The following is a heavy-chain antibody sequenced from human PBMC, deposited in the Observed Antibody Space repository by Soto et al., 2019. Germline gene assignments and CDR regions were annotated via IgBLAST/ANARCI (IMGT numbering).Heavy chain of an antibody. V-gene: IGHV3-30-3*01. Sequence: GGSLRLSCAASGFTFSSYAMHWVRQAPGKGLEWVAVISYDGSNKYYADSVKGRFTISRDNSKNTLYLQMNSLRAEDTAVYYCARVLTPITIFGVALDYWGQGTLVTVSS. CDR3: ARVLTPITIFGVALDY. CDR2: ISYDGSNK. J-gene: IGHJ4*02. D-gene: IGHD3-3*01. CDR1: GFTFSSYA.